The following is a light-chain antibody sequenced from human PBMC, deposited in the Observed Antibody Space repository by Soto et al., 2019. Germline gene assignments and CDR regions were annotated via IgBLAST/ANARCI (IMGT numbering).Light chain of an antibody. CDR3: QKFSSYSGT. J-gene: IGKJ1*01. CDR1: ESISNW. CDR2: KAS. Sequence: DIQMTQCPSTLSASLGDRVTITWQASESISNWLAWYQQKPGKAPKLLIYKASSLESGVPSRFSGSGSGTEFALTISSLQPDDFATYYCQKFSSYSGTFGQGTKVDI. V-gene: IGKV1-5*03.